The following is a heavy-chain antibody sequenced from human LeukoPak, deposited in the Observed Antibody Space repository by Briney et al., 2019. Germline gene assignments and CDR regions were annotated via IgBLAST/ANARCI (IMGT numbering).Heavy chain of an antibody. CDR3: ARSYNSAWLDY. D-gene: IGHD6-19*01. J-gene: IGHJ4*02. CDR1: GFTVSRIY. Sequence: GGSLRLSCAASGFTVSRIYMRWVRQAPGKGLEGVSIVYSGGSIYYADSVKGRFTTSRHNSNNTLDLQMNSLRTEDTAMYYCARSYNSAWLDYWGQGTLVTVSS. CDR2: VYSGGSI. V-gene: IGHV3-53*04.